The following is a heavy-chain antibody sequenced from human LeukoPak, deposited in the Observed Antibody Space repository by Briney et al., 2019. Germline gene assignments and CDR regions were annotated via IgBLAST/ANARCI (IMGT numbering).Heavy chain of an antibody. J-gene: IGHJ4*02. Sequence: SVRVSCKASGGTFSSYTISWVRQAPGQGLEWMGRIIPILGIANYAQKFQGRVTITADKSTSTAYMELSSLRSEDTAVYYCARTRASIAALDYWGQGTLVTVSS. CDR1: GGTFSSYT. D-gene: IGHD6-13*01. CDR3: ARTRASIAALDY. V-gene: IGHV1-69*02. CDR2: IIPILGIA.